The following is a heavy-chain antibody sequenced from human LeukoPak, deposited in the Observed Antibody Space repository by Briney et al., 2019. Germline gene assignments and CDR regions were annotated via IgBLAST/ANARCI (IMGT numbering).Heavy chain of an antibody. Sequence: GGSLRLSCAASGFTFSSYSMNWVRQAPGKGLEWVSYISSSGTSIYYADSVKGQFTISRDNAKNSLYLQMTSLRAEDTAVYYCARVRLTVTIHDAFDIWGQGTMVTVSS. CDR1: GFTFSSYS. CDR3: ARVRLTVTIHDAFDI. J-gene: IGHJ3*02. V-gene: IGHV3-48*01. D-gene: IGHD4-17*01. CDR2: ISSSGTSI.